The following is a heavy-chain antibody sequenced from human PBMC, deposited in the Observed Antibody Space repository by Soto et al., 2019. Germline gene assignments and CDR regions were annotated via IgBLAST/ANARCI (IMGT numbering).Heavy chain of an antibody. CDR1: GGTFSSYA. J-gene: IGHJ6*02. V-gene: IGHV1-69*01. Sequence: QVQLVQSGAEVKKPGSSLKVSCKASGGTFSSYAISWVRQAPGHGLEWMGGIIPIFGTANYAQKFQGRVTITADESTSTAYMELRSLSSEDTAVYYCAGGIAAADPSYYYYYGMDVWGQGTTVTVAS. CDR2: IIPIFGTA. D-gene: IGHD6-13*01. CDR3: AGGIAAADPSYYYYYGMDV.